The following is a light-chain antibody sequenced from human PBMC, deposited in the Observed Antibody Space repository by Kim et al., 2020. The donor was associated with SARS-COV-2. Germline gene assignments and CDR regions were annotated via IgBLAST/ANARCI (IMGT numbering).Light chain of an antibody. Sequence: SVYPGQTASITCAGDKLEDKFAGWYQQKPGQSPVLVIYQDRKRPSGIPERFSGANTGNPATLTISGTQAMDEADYYCQAWDSSTWVFGGGTQLTVL. J-gene: IGLJ3*02. V-gene: IGLV3-1*01. CDR3: QAWDSSTWV. CDR2: QDR. CDR1: KLEDKF.